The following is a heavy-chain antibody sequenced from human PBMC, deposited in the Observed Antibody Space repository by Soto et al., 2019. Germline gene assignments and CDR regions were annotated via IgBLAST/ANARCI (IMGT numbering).Heavy chain of an antibody. CDR1: GFTFGSHS. CDR2: ISSDSTYI. J-gene: IGHJ4*02. V-gene: IGHV3-21*01. D-gene: IGHD2-21*01. Sequence: GGSLRLSCADSGFTFGSHSMFWVRQAPGKGLEWVSSISSDSTYIFYADSVKGRFAISRDNAKNSLYLQMDSLRAEDTAVYYIAGGGFVVVEVPTRPLDNWGQGTRVTVSS. CDR3: AGGGFVVVEVPTRPLDN.